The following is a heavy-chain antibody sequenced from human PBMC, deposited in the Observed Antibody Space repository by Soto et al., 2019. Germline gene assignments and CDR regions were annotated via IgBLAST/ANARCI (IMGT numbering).Heavy chain of an antibody. D-gene: IGHD2-2*01. CDR3: AKDKLCSTTTCHWNAFES. CDR2: ISSSGAGT. J-gene: IGHJ3*02. CDR1: GFPFRSYA. V-gene: IGHV3-23*01. Sequence: GVSLSLSCAASGFPFRSYALSWVRQAPGKGLEWVSAISSSGAGTYYADSVKGRFTISRDNSKNTLFLQMNSLRAEDTAVYYCAKDKLCSTTTCHWNAFESWGQGTMVTVS.